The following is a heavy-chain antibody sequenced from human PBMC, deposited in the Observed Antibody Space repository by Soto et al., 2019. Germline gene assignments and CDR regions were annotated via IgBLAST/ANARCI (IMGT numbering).Heavy chain of an antibody. V-gene: IGHV3-11*05. CDR1: GFTFSDYY. J-gene: IGHJ4*02. CDR3: ARAYSGSYYSIDY. D-gene: IGHD1-26*01. Sequence: PGGSLRLSCAASGFTFSDYYMSWIRQAPGKGLEWVSYISSSSSYTNYADSVKGRFTISRDNAKNSLYLQMNSLRAEDTAVYYCARAYSGSYYSIDYWGQGTLVTVSS. CDR2: ISSSSSYT.